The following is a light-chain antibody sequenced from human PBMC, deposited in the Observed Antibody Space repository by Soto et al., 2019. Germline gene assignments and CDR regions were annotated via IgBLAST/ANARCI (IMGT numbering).Light chain of an antibody. CDR3: QQRSNWPT. Sequence: EIVLTQSPGTLSLSPGERATLSCRASQRIRSTYLAWYQQKPGQAPRLLIYDGYSRATGSPDTFSGSGSGTEFTLTISSLQSEDFAVYYCQQRSNWPTFGQGTRLEIK. V-gene: IGKV3D-20*02. CDR2: DGY. J-gene: IGKJ5*01. CDR1: QRIRSTY.